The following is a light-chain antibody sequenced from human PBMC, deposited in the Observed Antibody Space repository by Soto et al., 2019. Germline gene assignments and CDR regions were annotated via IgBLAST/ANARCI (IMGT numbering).Light chain of an antibody. J-gene: IGLJ1*01. CDR1: SSDVGGYNY. V-gene: IGLV2-14*01. CDR2: EVS. CDR3: SSSTSTTTLDV. Sequence: QSALTQPASVSGSPGQSITISCTGTSSDVGGYNYVSWYQQHPGKAPKLMIYEVSNRPSGVSNRFSGSKSGNTASLTISGLQAEDEADYYCSSSTSTTTLDVFGTGTKVT.